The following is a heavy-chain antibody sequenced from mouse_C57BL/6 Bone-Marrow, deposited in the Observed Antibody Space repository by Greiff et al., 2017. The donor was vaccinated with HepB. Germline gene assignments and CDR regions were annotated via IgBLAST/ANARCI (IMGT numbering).Heavy chain of an antibody. CDR2: SRNKANDYTT. CDR3: ARDGYDAMDY. J-gene: IGHJ4*01. CDR1: GFTFSDFY. V-gene: IGHV7-1*01. Sequence: EVQVVESGGGLVQSGRTLRLSCATSGFTFSDFYMEWVRQAPGKGLEWIAASRNKANDYTTEYSASVKGRFIVSRDTSKSILYLQMNALRAEETAIYYCARDGYDAMDYWGQGTSVTVSS.